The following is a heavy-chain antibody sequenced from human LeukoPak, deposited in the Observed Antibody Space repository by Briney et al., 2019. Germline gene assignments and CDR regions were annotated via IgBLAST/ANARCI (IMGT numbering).Heavy chain of an antibody. J-gene: IGHJ4*02. CDR1: GFTFSSYA. D-gene: IGHD5-24*01. CDR3: ARVERWLQSYFDF. CDR2: ISGSGGST. V-gene: IGHV3-23*01. Sequence: PGGSLRLSCAASGFTFSSYAMSWVRQAPGKGLEWVSAISGSGGSTYYADSVKGRFTISRDNSKNTLYLQMNSLRAEDTAVYYCARVERWLQSYFDFWGQGTLVTVSS.